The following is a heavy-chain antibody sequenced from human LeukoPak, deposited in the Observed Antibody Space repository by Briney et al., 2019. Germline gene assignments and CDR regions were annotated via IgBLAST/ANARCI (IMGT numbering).Heavy chain of an antibody. CDR3: ARVPTTIFDAFDI. CDR1: GGSISSYY. J-gene: IGHJ3*02. Sequence: SETLSLTCTVSGGSISSYYWSWIRQPPGKGLEWIGYIYYSGSTNYNPSLKSRVTISVDTSKNQFSLKLSSVTAADTAVYYCARVPTTIFDAFDIWGQGTMVTVSS. D-gene: IGHD3-3*01. V-gene: IGHV4-59*12. CDR2: IYYSGST.